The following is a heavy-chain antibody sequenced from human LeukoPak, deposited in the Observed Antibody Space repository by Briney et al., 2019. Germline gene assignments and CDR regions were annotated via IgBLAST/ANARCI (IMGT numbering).Heavy chain of an antibody. D-gene: IGHD2-15*01. J-gene: IGHJ3*02. CDR2: IKQDGSEK. Sequence: PGGSLRLSCAASGFTFSSYWMSWVRQAPGKGLEWVANIKQDGSEKYYVDSVKGRFTISRDNAKNSLYLQMNSLRAEDTAVYYCARDTGSGSLDAFDIWGQGTMVTVSS. V-gene: IGHV3-7*01. CDR1: GFTFSSYW. CDR3: ARDTGSGSLDAFDI.